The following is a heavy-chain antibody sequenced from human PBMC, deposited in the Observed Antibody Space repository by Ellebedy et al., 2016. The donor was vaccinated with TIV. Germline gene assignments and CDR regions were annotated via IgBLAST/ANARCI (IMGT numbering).Heavy chain of an antibody. CDR3: ARGVMRGSYSLGY. CDR1: GFTFSSYG. D-gene: IGHD1-26*01. Sequence: GGSLRLSXAASGFTFSSYGMNWVRQAPGKGLEWVSSISSSSSYIYYADSVKGRFTISRDNAKNSLYLQMNSLRAEDTAVYYCARGVMRGSYSLGYWGQGTLVTVSS. V-gene: IGHV3-21*01. J-gene: IGHJ4*02. CDR2: ISSSSSYI.